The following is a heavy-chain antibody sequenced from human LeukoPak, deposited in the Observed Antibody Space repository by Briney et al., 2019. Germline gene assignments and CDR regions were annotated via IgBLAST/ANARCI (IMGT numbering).Heavy chain of an antibody. Sequence: PGGSLRLSCAASGFTFSSYGMHWVRQAPGKGLEWVAVISYDGSNKYYADSVKGRFTISRDNSKNTLYLQMNSLRAEDTAVYYCAKGPSVVVAATPDYFDYWGQGTLVTVSS. D-gene: IGHD2-15*01. CDR3: AKGPSVVVAATPDYFDY. V-gene: IGHV3-30*18. CDR1: GFTFSSYG. J-gene: IGHJ4*02. CDR2: ISYDGSNK.